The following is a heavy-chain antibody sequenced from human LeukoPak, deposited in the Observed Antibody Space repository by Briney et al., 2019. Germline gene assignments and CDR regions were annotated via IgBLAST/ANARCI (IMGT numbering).Heavy chain of an antibody. V-gene: IGHV3-74*01. CDR2: INSDGSET. Sequence: GGSLRLSCVASGSTFSSNWMHWVRQGPGKGLVWVSRINSDGSETRHADTVKGRFTISRDNAKNSLYLQMNSLRAEDTAVYYCARDLRAFCGGECAFHYWGQGTLVTVS. CDR1: GSTFSSNW. J-gene: IGHJ4*02. D-gene: IGHD2-21*01. CDR3: ARDLRAFCGGECAFHY.